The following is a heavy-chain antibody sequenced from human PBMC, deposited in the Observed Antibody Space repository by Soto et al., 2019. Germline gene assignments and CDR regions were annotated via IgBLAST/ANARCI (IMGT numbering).Heavy chain of an antibody. J-gene: IGHJ6*02. CDR2: ITWNSATI. V-gene: IGHV3-9*01. CDR3: AKDRWARDRIDV. Sequence: EEQVVESGGGLVQPGGSLRLSCAASGFTFDDYGMHWVRQGPGKGLEWVSGITWNSATIGYAASVKGRFTISRDNAKNSLYLQMSSLTTEDTAVYYCAKDRWARDRIDVWGQGTTVTVSS. CDR1: GFTFDDYG.